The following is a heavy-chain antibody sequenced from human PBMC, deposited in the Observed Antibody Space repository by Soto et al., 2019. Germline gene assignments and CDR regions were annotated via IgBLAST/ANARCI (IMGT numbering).Heavy chain of an antibody. Sequence: QVQLVEFGGGVVQPGRSLRLSCAASGFTFSSYAMHWVRQAPGKGLEWVAVISYDGSNKYYADSVKGRFTISRDNSKNTLYLQMNSLRAEDTAVYYCARRPTPQGGYWGQGTLVTVSS. CDR3: ARRPTPQGGY. CDR1: GFTFSSYA. D-gene: IGHD2-15*01. CDR2: ISYDGSNK. V-gene: IGHV3-30-3*01. J-gene: IGHJ4*02.